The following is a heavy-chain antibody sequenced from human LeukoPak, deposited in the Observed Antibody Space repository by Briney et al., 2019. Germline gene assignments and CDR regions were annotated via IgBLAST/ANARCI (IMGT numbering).Heavy chain of an antibody. D-gene: IGHD6-19*01. CDR3: ATYAVAGTEY. V-gene: IGHV3-48*02. CDR1: GFTLSSYS. CDR2: TSSSSYTI. J-gene: IGHJ4*02. Sequence: GGSLRLSCAASGFTLSSYSMNWVRQAAGKGLEWVSYTSSSSYTIYYADSVKGRFTISRDNAKNSLYLQMNSLRDEDTAVYYCATYAVAGTEYWGQGTLVTVSS.